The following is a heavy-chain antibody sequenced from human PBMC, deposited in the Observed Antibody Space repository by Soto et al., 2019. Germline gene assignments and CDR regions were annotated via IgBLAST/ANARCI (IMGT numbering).Heavy chain of an antibody. CDR2: INPNSGDA. CDR3: ARESGGAPATLDYYYFYMDV. D-gene: IGHD1-26*01. Sequence: QVQLVQSGAEVKKPGASVTVSCKASGYTFSDYYLHWVRQAPGQGPEWMGRINPNSGDAKFAQKFQGRVTMSMDSAVRTAFMELNWLKSDDTAVYYCARESGGAPATLDYYYFYMDVWGQGTTVTVSS. J-gene: IGHJ6*03. CDR1: GYTFSDYY. V-gene: IGHV1-2*06.